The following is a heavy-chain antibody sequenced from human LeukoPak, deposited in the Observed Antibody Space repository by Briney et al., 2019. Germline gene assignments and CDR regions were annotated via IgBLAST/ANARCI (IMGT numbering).Heavy chain of an antibody. CDR3: ARGGSYYAPSFDY. Sequence: PSETLSLTCTVSGYSISSGYYWGWIRQPLGKGLEWIGSIYHSGSTYYNPSLKSRVTISVDTSKNQFSLKLSSVTAADTAVYYCARGGSYYAPSFDYWGQGTLVTVSS. CDR2: IYHSGST. CDR1: GYSISSGYY. V-gene: IGHV4-38-2*02. D-gene: IGHD1-26*01. J-gene: IGHJ4*02.